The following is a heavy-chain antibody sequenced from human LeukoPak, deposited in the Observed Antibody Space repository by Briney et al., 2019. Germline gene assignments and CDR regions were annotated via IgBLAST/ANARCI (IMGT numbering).Heavy chain of an antibody. CDR1: GYTFTSYY. V-gene: IGHV1-46*01. J-gene: IGHJ5*02. CDR2: INPSGGST. Sequence: ASVKVSCKASGYTFTSYYMHWVRQAPGQGPEWMGIINPSGGSTSYAQKFQGRVTMTRDTSTSTVYMELSSLRSEDTAVYYCARVNYYGSGSYLAGYEPWGQGTLVTVSS. D-gene: IGHD3-10*01. CDR3: ARVNYYGSGSYLAGYEP.